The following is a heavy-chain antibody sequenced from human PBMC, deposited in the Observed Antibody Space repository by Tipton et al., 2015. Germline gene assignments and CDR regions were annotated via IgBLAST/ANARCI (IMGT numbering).Heavy chain of an antibody. D-gene: IGHD3-16*01. J-gene: IGHJ3*02. CDR2: VYTGGNT. V-gene: IGHV3-53*01. Sequence: SLRLSCAASGFNVTTNYMSWVRQAPGGGLEWVSRVYTGGNTQYADSVRGRFTISRDNTENSLYLQMNSLRAEDTAVYFCARDLTPIRLRDAFDIWGQGTMVTVSS. CDR1: GFNVTTNY. CDR3: ARDLTPIRLRDAFDI.